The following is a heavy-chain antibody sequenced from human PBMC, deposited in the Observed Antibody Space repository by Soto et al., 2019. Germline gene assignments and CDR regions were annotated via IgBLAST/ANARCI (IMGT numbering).Heavy chain of an antibody. D-gene: IGHD2-2*01. CDR1: GYTFSTYA. CDR2: INACNGNT. CDR3: ARSCSSTTCYSGYYYGMDV. Sequence: GASVKVSCQASGYTFSTYAMHWVRQAPGQRLQWMGWINACNGNTKYSQKFQGRVSITRDTSASTAYMELSSLRSEDTAVYYCARSCSSTTCYSGYYYGMDVWGQGTTVTVSS. J-gene: IGHJ6*02. V-gene: IGHV1-3*01.